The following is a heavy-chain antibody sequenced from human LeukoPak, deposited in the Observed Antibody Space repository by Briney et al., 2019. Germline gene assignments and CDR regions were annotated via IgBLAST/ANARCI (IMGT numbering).Heavy chain of an antibody. Sequence: GGSLRLSCAASGFTFSSYWMSWVRQAPGKGLEWVANIKQDGSEKYYVDSVKGRFTISRDNAKNSLYLQMNSLRAEDTAVYYCARDRVDYGDYEVNFDYWGQGTLVTVSS. CDR2: IKQDGSEK. V-gene: IGHV3-7*03. CDR3: ARDRVDYGDYEVNFDY. J-gene: IGHJ4*02. D-gene: IGHD4-17*01. CDR1: GFTFSSYW.